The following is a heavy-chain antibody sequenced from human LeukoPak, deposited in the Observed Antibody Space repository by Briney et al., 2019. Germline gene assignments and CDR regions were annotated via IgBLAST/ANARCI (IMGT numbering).Heavy chain of an antibody. J-gene: IGHJ4*02. Sequence: SVKVSCKASGGTFSSYAISWVRQAPGQGLEWMGRIIPILGIANYAQKFQGRVTITADKSTTTAYMELSSLRSEDTAVYYCARDSTHTLAAQIDYWGQGTLVTVSS. CDR1: GGTFSSYA. CDR3: ARDSTHTLAAQIDY. CDR2: IIPILGIA. V-gene: IGHV1-69*04. D-gene: IGHD6-13*01.